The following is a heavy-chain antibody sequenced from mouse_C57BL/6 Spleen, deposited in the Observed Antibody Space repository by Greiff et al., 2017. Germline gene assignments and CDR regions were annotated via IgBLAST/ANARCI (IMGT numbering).Heavy chain of an antibody. CDR2: ISYDGSN. V-gene: IGHV3-6*01. J-gene: IGHJ3*01. Sequence: EVKVEESGPGLVKPSQSLSLTCSVTGYSITSGYYWNWIRQFPGNKLEWMGYISYDGSNNYNPSLKNRISITRDTSKNQFFLKLNSVTTEDTATYYCARDSPLYSNYVPWFAYWGQGTLVTVSA. D-gene: IGHD2-5*01. CDR1: GYSITSGYY. CDR3: ARDSPLYSNYVPWFAY.